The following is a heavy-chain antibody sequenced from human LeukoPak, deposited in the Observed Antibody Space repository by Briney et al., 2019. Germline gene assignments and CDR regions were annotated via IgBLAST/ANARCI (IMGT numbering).Heavy chain of an antibody. D-gene: IGHD3-22*01. CDR2: ISGSGGST. CDR3: AKGRPFSEYYYDCSGYFANPDY. J-gene: IGHJ4*02. CDR1: GFTFSSYA. V-gene: IGHV3-23*01. Sequence: GGSLRLSCAASGFTFSSYAMSWVRQAPGKGLEWVSAISGSGGSTYYADSVKGRFTISRDNSKNTLYLQMNSLRAEDTAVYYCAKGRPFSEYYYDCSGYFANPDYWGQGTLVTVSS.